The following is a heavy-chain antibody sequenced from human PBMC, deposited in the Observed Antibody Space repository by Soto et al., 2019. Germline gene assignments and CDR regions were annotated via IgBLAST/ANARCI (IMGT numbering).Heavy chain of an antibody. V-gene: IGHV3-23*01. CDR1: GFTFSSYG. D-gene: IGHD3-16*01. CDR3: AHLLSFRISDAFDI. Sequence: GGSLRLCCAASGFTFSSYGMSWVRQAPGKGLEWVSVISDGGGSTFYADSVKGRFTISRDNSKNTLYLQMNGLRADDTAVYYCAHLLSFRISDAFDIWGQGTMVTVSS. CDR2: ISDGGGST. J-gene: IGHJ3*02.